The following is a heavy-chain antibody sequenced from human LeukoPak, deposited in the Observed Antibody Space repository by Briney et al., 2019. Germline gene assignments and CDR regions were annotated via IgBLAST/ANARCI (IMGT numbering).Heavy chain of an antibody. CDR2: IYYSGST. CDR3: ARLMEDVQPYYYFDY. J-gene: IGHJ4*02. V-gene: IGHV4-59*01. CDR1: GGSISSYY. D-gene: IGHD1-14*01. Sequence: SETLSLTCTVSGGSISSYYWSWIRQPPGKGLERIGHIYYSGSTNYNPSLKSRVAISVDTSKNQFSLKPSSVTAAATAVYYWARLMEDVQPYYYFDYWGQGTLVTVSS.